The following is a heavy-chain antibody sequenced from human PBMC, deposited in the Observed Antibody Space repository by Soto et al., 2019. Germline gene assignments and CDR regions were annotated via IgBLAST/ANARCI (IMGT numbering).Heavy chain of an antibody. CDR1: GYSFTIYW. CDR3: ARQYYGSGSLGYAFDI. D-gene: IGHD3-10*01. J-gene: IGHJ3*02. V-gene: IGHV5-51*01. Sequence: GESLKISCKGSGYSFTIYWIGWVRQMPGKGLEWMGIIYPGDSDTRYSPSFQGQVTISADKSISTAYLQWSSLKASDTAMYYCARQYYGSGSLGYAFDIWGQGTMVT. CDR2: IYPGDSDT.